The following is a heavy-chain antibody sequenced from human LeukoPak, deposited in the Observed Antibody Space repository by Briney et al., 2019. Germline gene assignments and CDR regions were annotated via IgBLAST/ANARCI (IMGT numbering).Heavy chain of an antibody. V-gene: IGHV1-46*01. J-gene: IGHJ6*02. D-gene: IGHD3-22*01. Sequence: ASVKVSCKASGYTFTSYYMHWVRQAPGQGLEWMGIINPSGGSTNYAQKFQGRVTITADESTSTAYMELSSLRSEDTAVYYCARPPYYYDSSGYSQDYYYGMDVWGQGTTVTVSS. CDR1: GYTFTSYY. CDR2: INPSGGST. CDR3: ARPPYYYDSSGYSQDYYYGMDV.